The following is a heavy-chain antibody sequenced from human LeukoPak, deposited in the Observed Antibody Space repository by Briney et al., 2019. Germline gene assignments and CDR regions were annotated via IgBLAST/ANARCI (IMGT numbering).Heavy chain of an antibody. J-gene: IGHJ6*02. CDR3: ARSKRPYRNYYYGMDV. V-gene: IGHV4-59*01. CDR1: GGSISSYY. D-gene: IGHD2-2*02. Sequence: SETLSLTCTVSGGSISSYYWSWIRQPPGKGLEWIGYIYYSGSTNYNPSLKSRVTISVDTSKNQFSLKMSSVTPADTAVYYCARSKRPYRNYYYGMDVWGQGTTVTVSS. CDR2: IYYSGST.